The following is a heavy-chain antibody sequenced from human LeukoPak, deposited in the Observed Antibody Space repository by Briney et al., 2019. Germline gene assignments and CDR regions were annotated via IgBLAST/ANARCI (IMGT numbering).Heavy chain of an antibody. V-gene: IGHV1-69*04. J-gene: IGHJ4*02. CDR1: GGTFSSYA. CDR2: IIPILGIA. CDR3: ARDLEKSSSGWFGVNY. Sequence: SVKVSCKASGGTFSSYAITWVRQAPGQGLEWMGRIIPILGIANYAQKFQGRVTITADKSTSTAYVELSSLRSEDTAVYYCARDLEKSSSGWFGVNYWGRGTLVTVSS. D-gene: IGHD6-19*01.